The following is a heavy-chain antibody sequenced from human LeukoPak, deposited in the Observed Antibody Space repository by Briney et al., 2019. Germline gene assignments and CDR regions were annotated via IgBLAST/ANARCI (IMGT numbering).Heavy chain of an antibody. CDR2: IYSGGST. J-gene: IGHJ6*02. CDR3: ARDQYYDSSGDYYYGMDV. CDR1: GLSFGSYG. D-gene: IGHD3-22*01. Sequence: PGGSLRLSCAASGLSFGSYGMHWVRQAPGKGLEWVSVIYSGGSTYYADSVKGRFTISRDNSKNTLYLQMNSLRAEDTAVYYCARDQYYDSSGDYYYGMDVWGQGTTVTVSS. V-gene: IGHV3-NL1*01.